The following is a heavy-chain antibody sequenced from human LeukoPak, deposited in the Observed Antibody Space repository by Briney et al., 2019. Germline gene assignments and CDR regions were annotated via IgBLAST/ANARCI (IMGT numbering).Heavy chain of an antibody. D-gene: IGHD6-19*01. V-gene: IGHV4-59*01. CDR2: IYYSGST. CDR1: GGSISSYY. Sequence: ASETLSLTCTVSGGSISSYYWSWIRQPPGKGLEWIGYIYYSGSTNYNPSLKRRVTISVDTSKNQFSLELSSVTAADTAVYYCARRPHYSSGWYDYWGQGTLVTVSS. J-gene: IGHJ4*02. CDR3: ARRPHYSSGWYDY.